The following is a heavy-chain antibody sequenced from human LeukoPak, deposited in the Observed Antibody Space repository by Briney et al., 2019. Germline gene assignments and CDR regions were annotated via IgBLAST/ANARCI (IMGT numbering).Heavy chain of an antibody. Sequence: GGSLRLSCAASGFTFSSYSMNWVRQAPGTGLEWVSSISSSSSYIYYADSVKGRFTISRDDAKNSLYLQMNSLRAEDTAVYYCARDRGYSGYDLPDYWGQGTLVTVSS. D-gene: IGHD5-12*01. CDR2: ISSSSSYI. CDR3: ARDRGYSGYDLPDY. CDR1: GFTFSSYS. V-gene: IGHV3-21*01. J-gene: IGHJ4*02.